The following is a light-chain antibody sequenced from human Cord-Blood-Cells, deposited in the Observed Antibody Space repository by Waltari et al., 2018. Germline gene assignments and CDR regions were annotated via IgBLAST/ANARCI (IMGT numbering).Light chain of an antibody. Sequence: QSPLSLPVTPGEPASISCRSSQSLLHSNGYNYLDWYLQKPGQSPQLLIYLGSNRASGVPDRFSGSGSGTDFTLKISRVEAEDVGVYYCMQALQTPYSFGQGTKLEIK. CDR1: QSLLHSNGYNY. V-gene: IGKV2-28*01. CDR2: LGS. CDR3: MQALQTPYS. J-gene: IGKJ2*03.